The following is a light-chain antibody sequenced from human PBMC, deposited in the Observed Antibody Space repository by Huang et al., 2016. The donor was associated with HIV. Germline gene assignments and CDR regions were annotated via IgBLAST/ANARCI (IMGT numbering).Light chain of an antibody. J-gene: IGKJ2*01. V-gene: IGKV4-1*01. CDR3: QQYYDTPRT. CDR2: WAS. Sequence: DIVMTQSPDPLAVSLGERAHINCKSSQTLLYRSNNKNSLAWKHQKPGKPPKLLIYWASTRESGVPDRFSCSGAGTDFTLTINSLHAEDVAGYYCQQYYDTPRTFGQGTKLDIK. CDR1: QTLLYRSNNKNS.